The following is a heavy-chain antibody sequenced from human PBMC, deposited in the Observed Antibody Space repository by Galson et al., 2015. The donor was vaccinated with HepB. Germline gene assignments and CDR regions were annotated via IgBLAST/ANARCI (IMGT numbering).Heavy chain of an antibody. CDR2: TYYRSKWYN. Sequence: CAISGDSVSSNSAAWNWIRQSPSRGLEWLGRTYYRSKWYNDYAVSVKSRITINPDTSKNQFSLQLNSVTPEDTAVYYCARAGSIAAAGGPGGWFDPWGQGTLVTVSS. V-gene: IGHV6-1*01. CDR1: GDSVSSNSAA. CDR3: ARAGSIAAAGGPGGWFDP. J-gene: IGHJ5*02. D-gene: IGHD6-13*01.